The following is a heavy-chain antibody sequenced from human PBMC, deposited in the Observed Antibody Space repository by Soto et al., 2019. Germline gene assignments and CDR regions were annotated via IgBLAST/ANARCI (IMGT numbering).Heavy chain of an antibody. V-gene: IGHV3-23*01. J-gene: IGHJ4*02. CDR2: ISGRIGNT. CDR1: KFTFDNYA. Sequence: EVQLLESGGGLVQPGGSLRLSCVASKFTFDNYAMTWVRQAPGKGLEWVAAISGRIGNTYYADSVKGRFTISRDNSKKTLSLHMDSLRAEDTAVYYCAKDRYCSILSCSSLDSWGQGTLVTVSS. D-gene: IGHD2-2*01. CDR3: AKDRYCSILSCSSLDS.